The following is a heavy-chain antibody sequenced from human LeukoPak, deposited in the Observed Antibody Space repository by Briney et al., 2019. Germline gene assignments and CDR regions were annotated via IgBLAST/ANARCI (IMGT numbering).Heavy chain of an antibody. D-gene: IGHD1-26*01. V-gene: IGHV1-69*05. Sequence: SVKVSCKASGGTFSSYAISWVRQAPGQGLEWMGGIIPIFGAANYAQKFQGRVTITTDESTSTAYMELSSLRSEDTAVYYCARDGIVGAPDAFDIWGQGTMVTVSS. J-gene: IGHJ3*02. CDR3: ARDGIVGAPDAFDI. CDR2: IIPIFGAA. CDR1: GGTFSSYA.